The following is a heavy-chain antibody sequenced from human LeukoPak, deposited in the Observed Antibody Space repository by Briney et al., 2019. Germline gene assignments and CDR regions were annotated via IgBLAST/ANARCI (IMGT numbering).Heavy chain of an antibody. V-gene: IGHV4-59*01. CDR2: VSYGGTT. J-gene: IGHJ2*01. Sequence: SETLSLTCTVSGGSISSYYWTWIRQPPGKGLEWIGYVSYGGTTKYNPSLKSRVTMSVDMSKNRLSLRLTSVTAADTAVYYCARSGYSYDSAVYWNFDLWGRGTLVTVSS. CDR1: GGSISSYY. CDR3: ARSGYSYDSAVYWNFDL. D-gene: IGHD5-18*01.